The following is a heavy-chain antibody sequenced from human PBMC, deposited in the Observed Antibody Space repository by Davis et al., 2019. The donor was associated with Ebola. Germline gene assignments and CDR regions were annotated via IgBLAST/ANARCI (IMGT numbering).Heavy chain of an antibody. CDR3: AKEDIVVVVAATDLYYYGMDV. CDR1: GYTFTGNY. Sequence: AASVKVSCKASGYTFTGNYIQWVRQAPGQGLEWMGRIIPILGIANYAQKFQGRVTITADKSTSTAYMELSSLRSEDTAVYYCAKEDIVVVVAATDLYYYGMDVWGQGTTVTVSS. D-gene: IGHD2-15*01. J-gene: IGHJ6*02. V-gene: IGHV1-69*02. CDR2: IIPILGIA.